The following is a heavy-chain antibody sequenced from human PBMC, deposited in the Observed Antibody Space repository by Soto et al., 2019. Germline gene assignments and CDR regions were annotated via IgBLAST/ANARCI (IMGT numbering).Heavy chain of an antibody. D-gene: IGHD1-26*01. J-gene: IGHJ4*02. CDR2: ISAYNGNT. CDR1: GYIFTSYD. V-gene: IGHV1-18*01. Sequence: QVQLVQSGAEVKKPGASVKVSFKASGYIFTSYDISWVREAPGQGLEWMGWISAYNGNTNYAQKIQGRVTMTTDTSTSTAYMEPRSLRTDDTAVYYCARDGRYSGSYGGYYCDYWGQGTLVTVSS. CDR3: ARDGRYSGSYGGYYCDY.